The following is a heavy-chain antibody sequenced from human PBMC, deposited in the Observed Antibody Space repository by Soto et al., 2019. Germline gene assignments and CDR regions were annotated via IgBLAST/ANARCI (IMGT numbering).Heavy chain of an antibody. J-gene: IGHJ4*02. V-gene: IGHV1-69*01. CDR2: IMPICGTA. CDR3: ARDVYGDSALQC. D-gene: IGHD4-17*01. Sequence: QVQLVQSGAEVKKPGSSVKVSCTASGGTFSSYAISWVRQAPGQGLEWMGGIMPICGTANYAQKFKGRVTITADESTSTAFMEMSSLRSEDTDVYYCARDVYGDSALQCRGQGTLVTVSS. CDR1: GGTFSSYA.